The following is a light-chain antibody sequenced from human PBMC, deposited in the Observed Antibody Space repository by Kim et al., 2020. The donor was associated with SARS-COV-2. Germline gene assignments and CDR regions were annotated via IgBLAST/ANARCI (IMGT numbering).Light chain of an antibody. V-gene: IGKV1-12*01. J-gene: IGKJ4*01. CDR3: QQTDSFPLT. Sequence: PAVGDRVTINCRASQGISTWLAWYQQKPGKAPKLLIHTASTLQSGVSSRFSGSGSGTDFTLTISSLQPEDSATYYCQQTDSFPLTFGGGTKVDIK. CDR2: TAS. CDR1: QGISTW.